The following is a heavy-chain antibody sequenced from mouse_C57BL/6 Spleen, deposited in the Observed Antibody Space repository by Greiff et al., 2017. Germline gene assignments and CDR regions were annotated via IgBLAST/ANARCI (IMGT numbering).Heavy chain of an antibody. CDR1: GYAFSSSW. CDR2: IYPGDGDT. Sequence: VQLQQSGPELVKPGASVKISCKASGYAFSSSWMNWVKQRPGKGLEWIGRIYPGDGDTNYNGKFKGKATLTADKSSSTAYMQLSSLTSEDSAVYFCARSHYGSSSWFAYWGQGTLVTVSA. V-gene: IGHV1-82*01. J-gene: IGHJ3*01. D-gene: IGHD1-1*01. CDR3: ARSHYGSSSWFAY.